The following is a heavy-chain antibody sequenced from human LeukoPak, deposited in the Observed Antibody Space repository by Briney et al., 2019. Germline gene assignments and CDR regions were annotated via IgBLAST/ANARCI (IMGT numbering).Heavy chain of an antibody. CDR2: ISAYNGNT. V-gene: IGHV1-18*01. Sequence: ASVRVSCKASGYNFGIFGISWVRQAPGQGLEWMGWISAYNGNTNYAQKLQGRVTMTTDTSTSTAYMELRSLRSDDTAVYYCARKYCSSTSCYGGNAFDIWGQETMVTVSS. CDR3: ARKYCSSTSCYGGNAFDI. CDR1: GYNFGIFG. J-gene: IGHJ3*02. D-gene: IGHD2-2*01.